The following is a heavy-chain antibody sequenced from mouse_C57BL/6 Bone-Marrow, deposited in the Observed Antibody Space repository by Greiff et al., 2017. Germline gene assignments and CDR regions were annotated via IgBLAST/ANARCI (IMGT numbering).Heavy chain of an antibody. J-gene: IGHJ4*01. Sequence: VQLQQPGAELVKPGASVKLSCKASGYTFTSYWMHWVKQRPGQGLEWIGMIHPNSGSTNYNEKFKSKATLTVDESSSTAYMQLSSLTSEDSAVYYCASPVYYSNYPYYAMDYWGQGTSVTVSS. D-gene: IGHD2-5*01. V-gene: IGHV1-64*01. CDR2: IHPNSGST. CDR3: ASPVYYSNYPYYAMDY. CDR1: GYTFTSYW.